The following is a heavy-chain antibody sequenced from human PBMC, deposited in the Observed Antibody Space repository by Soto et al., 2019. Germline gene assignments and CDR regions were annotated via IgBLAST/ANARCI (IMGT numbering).Heavy chain of an antibody. CDR1: GDSISNSNYY. J-gene: IGHJ5*02. CDR3: ARTGYGSGRTWFDP. D-gene: IGHD3-10*01. V-gene: IGHV4-39*01. CDR2: IYYSGST. Sequence: SETLSLTCTISGDSISNSNYYWGWIRQPPGKGLEWIGSIYYSGSTYYNPSLKSRVTISVDTSRNQFSLKLRSVTAGDTAVYHCARTGYGSGRTWFDPWGQGTLVTSPQ.